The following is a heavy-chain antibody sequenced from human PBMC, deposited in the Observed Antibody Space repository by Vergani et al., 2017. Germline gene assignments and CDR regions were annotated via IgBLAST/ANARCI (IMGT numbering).Heavy chain of an antibody. CDR3: ARDREKWERNDAFDI. V-gene: IGHV3-48*03. J-gene: IGHJ3*02. Sequence: EVQLVESGGGLVQPGGSLRLSCAASGFTFSSYEMNWVRQAPGKGLEWVSSISSSRSYIYYADSVKGRFTISRDNAKNSLYLQMNSLRAEDTAVYYCARDREKWERNDAFDIWGQGTMVTVSS. CDR2: ISSSRSYI. D-gene: IGHD1-26*01. CDR1: GFTFSSYE.